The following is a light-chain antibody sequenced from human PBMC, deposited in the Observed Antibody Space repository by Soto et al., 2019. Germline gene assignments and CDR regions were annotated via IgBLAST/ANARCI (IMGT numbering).Light chain of an antibody. Sequence: DIPMTQSPSSLAASVGARVTITCRASQSISTYLNWYQQKPGKAPKVLIFDASRLQSGVASRFSGSGSGTDFTLTISSLQPEDSDTYYCQQSYSAPWTFGQGTKVQVK. CDR2: DAS. V-gene: IGKV1-39*01. CDR3: QQSYSAPWT. J-gene: IGKJ1*01. CDR1: QSISTY.